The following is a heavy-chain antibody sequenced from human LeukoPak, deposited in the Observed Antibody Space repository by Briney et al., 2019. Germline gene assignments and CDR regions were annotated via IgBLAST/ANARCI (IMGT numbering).Heavy chain of an antibody. CDR3: AKDAQFSGSYSDY. CDR1: GFTFDDYA. V-gene: IGHV3-43D*03. J-gene: IGHJ4*02. CDR2: ISWDGGST. Sequence: GGSLRLSCAASGFTFDDYAMHWVRQAPGKGLEWVSLISWDGGSTYYADSVKGRFTISRDNSKNSLYLQMNSLRAEDTALYYCAKDAQFSGSYSDYWGQGTLVTVSS. D-gene: IGHD1-26*01.